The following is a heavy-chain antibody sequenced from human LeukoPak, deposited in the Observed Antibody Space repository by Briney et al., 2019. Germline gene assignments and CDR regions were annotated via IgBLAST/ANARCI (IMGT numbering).Heavy chain of an antibody. D-gene: IGHD3-22*01. CDR2: IYPGDSDT. Sequence: GESLKISCKGSGYSFTSYWIGWVRQMPGKGLEWMGIIYPGDSDTRYSPSFQGQVTISADKSISTAYLQWSSLKASDTAMYYCARRRYYYDSSGYYEGLLAFDIWGQGTMVTVSS. CDR1: GYSFTSYW. CDR3: ARRRYYYDSSGYYEGLLAFDI. V-gene: IGHV5-51*01. J-gene: IGHJ3*02.